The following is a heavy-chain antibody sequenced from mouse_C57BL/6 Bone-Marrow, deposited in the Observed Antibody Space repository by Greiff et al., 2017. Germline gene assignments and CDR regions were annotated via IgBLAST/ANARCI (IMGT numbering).Heavy chain of an antibody. Sequence: VQLQQSGPGLVKPSQSLSLTCSVTGYSITSGYYWNWIRQFPGNKLEWMGYISYDGSNKYNPSLKNRRSITRDTSKNQFFLKLNSVTTEDTATYYCARGGSSPFAYWGQGTLVTVSA. CDR2: ISYDGSN. CDR3: ARGGSSPFAY. CDR1: GYSITSGYY. J-gene: IGHJ3*01. D-gene: IGHD1-1*01. V-gene: IGHV3-6*01.